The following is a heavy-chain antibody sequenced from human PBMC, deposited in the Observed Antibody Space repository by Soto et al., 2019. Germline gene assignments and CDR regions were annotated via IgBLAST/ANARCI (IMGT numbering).Heavy chain of an antibody. J-gene: IGHJ5*02. CDR2: IGDSEGETT. D-gene: IGHD2-15*01. CDR1: GVTFSTYA. Sequence: EVLLLESGGGLVQPGGSLRLSCAASGVTFSTYAMTWVRQAPGKGPEWVSRIGDSEGETTHYADSVKGRFTISRDHPKNTLYLQMNSLRVEDTAISYCAKGYCGGGRCYDLDNWFDPWGPGPRVTVSS. CDR3: AKGYCGGGRCYDLDNWFDP. V-gene: IGHV3-23*01.